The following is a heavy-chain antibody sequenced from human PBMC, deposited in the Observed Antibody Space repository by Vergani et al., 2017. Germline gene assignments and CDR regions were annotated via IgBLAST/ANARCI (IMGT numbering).Heavy chain of an antibody. D-gene: IGHD3-3*01. CDR2: INHSGST. V-gene: IGHV4-34*01. Sequence: QVQLQQWGAGLLKPSETLSLTCAVYGGSFSGYYWSWIRQPPGKGLEWIGEINHSGSTNSNPSLKSRVTISVDTSKNQFSLKLSSVTAADTAVYYCARVLRFLEWTTAPYYYYYMDVWGKGTTVTVSS. J-gene: IGHJ6*03. CDR1: GGSFSGYY. CDR3: ARVLRFLEWTTAPYYYYYMDV.